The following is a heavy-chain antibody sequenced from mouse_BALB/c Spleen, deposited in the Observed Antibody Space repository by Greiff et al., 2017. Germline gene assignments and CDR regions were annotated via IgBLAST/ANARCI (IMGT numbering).Heavy chain of an antibody. D-gene: IGHD2-13*01. V-gene: IGHV5-6-5*01. CDR1: GFTFSSYA. Sequence: EVQLVESGGGLVKPGGSLKLSCAASGFTFSSYAMSWVRQTPEKRLEWVASISSGGSTYYPDSVQGRFTISRDNARNILYLQMSSLRSADTAMYYCARDGDPYYFDYWGQGTTLTVSA. J-gene: IGHJ2*01. CDR2: ISSGGST. CDR3: ARDGDPYYFDY.